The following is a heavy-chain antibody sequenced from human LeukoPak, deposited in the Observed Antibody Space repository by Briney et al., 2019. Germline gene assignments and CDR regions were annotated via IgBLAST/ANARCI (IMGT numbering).Heavy chain of an antibody. Sequence: QPGRSLRLSCAAAGFTFSSYAMHWVRQAPGKGLEWVAVISYDGSNKYYADSVKGRFTISRDNAKKSLYLQMNSLRPEDTALYYCAKGKWYSGTYHFDYWGQGTLVTVSS. CDR3: AKGKWYSGTYHFDY. V-gene: IGHV3-30-3*01. D-gene: IGHD1-26*01. CDR1: GFTFSSYA. J-gene: IGHJ4*02. CDR2: ISYDGSNK.